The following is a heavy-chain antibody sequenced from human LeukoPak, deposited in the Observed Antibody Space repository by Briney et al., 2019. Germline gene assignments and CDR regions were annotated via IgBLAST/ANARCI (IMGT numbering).Heavy chain of an antibody. Sequence: SETLSLTCTVSGGSISSGDNYWSWIRQPPGKGLEWIGYIHYSGSTYYNPSLKSRVIISGDMSKNQFSLTLNSLTAADSAMYYCARAAAGTNSWYYFDYWGQGTLVTVSS. V-gene: IGHV4-30-4*01. CDR2: IHYSGST. J-gene: IGHJ4*02. D-gene: IGHD6-19*01. CDR3: ARAAAGTNSWYYFDY. CDR1: GGSISSGDNY.